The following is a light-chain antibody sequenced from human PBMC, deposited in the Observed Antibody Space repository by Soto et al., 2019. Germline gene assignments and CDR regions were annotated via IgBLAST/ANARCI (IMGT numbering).Light chain of an antibody. J-gene: IGKJ5*01. V-gene: IGKV3-11*01. Sequence: EIVLTQSPATLSLSPGERATLSCRASRSVNGYLAWYQQKPGQAPRLLISDASNRATGIPARFSGSGSGTDFTLTISSLEPEDFAVYYCQHRSEWPVSFGQGTRLESK. CDR1: RSVNGY. CDR2: DAS. CDR3: QHRSEWPVS.